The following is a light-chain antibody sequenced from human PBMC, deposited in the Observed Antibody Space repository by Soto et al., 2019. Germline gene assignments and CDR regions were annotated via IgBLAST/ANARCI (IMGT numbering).Light chain of an antibody. J-gene: IGKJ5*01. CDR3: WQYCKLPTT. CDR2: AAS. Sequence: EIVLTQSPCTMSLSPGDRVTLSCRASQSVSSSHFAWYQQQAGPRPSLLIYAASSRAAGIPDRFSGSAGGTDVTLLTIRLEHEDFAVYYCWQYCKLPTTFGQGTRLETK. CDR1: QSVSSSH. V-gene: IGKV3-20*01.